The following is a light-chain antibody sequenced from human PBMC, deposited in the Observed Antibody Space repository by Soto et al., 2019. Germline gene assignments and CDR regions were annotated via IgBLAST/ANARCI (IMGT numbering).Light chain of an antibody. CDR3: SSYTSSSTLYG. J-gene: IGLJ1*01. Sequence: QSVLTQPASVSGSAGQSITISCTGTSSDVGGYNYVSWYQQHPGKAPKLMIYEVSNRPSGVSNRFSGSKSGNTASLTISGLQAEDEADYYCSSYTSSSTLYGFGTGTKV. V-gene: IGLV2-14*01. CDR2: EVS. CDR1: SSDVGGYNY.